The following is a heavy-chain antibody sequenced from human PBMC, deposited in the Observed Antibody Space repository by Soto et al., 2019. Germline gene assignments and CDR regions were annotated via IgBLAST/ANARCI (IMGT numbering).Heavy chain of an antibody. D-gene: IGHD4-17*01. Sequence: EVQLLESGGGLVQPGGSLRLSCAASGFTFSSYAMSWVRQAPGKGLEWVSAISGSGGSTYYSDSVKGRFTISRDNSKNTLYLQMNSLRAEDTAVYYCAKVLYDYGDRYDAFDIWGQGTMVTVS. CDR2: ISGSGGST. V-gene: IGHV3-23*01. CDR1: GFTFSSYA. J-gene: IGHJ3*02. CDR3: AKVLYDYGDRYDAFDI.